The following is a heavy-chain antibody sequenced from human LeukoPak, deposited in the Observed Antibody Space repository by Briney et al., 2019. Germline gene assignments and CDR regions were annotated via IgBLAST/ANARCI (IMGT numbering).Heavy chain of an antibody. D-gene: IGHD3-22*01. V-gene: IGHV1-69*06. CDR2: IIPIFGTA. CDR1: GGTFSSYA. J-gene: IGHJ3*02. Sequence: ASVKVSCKASGGTFSSYAISWVRQAPGQGLEWMGGIIPIFGTANYAQKFQGRVTITVDKSTSTAYMELSSLRSEDTAVYYCARDRGEYYDSSGYYFDAFDIWGQGTMVTVSS. CDR3: ARDRGEYYDSSGYYFDAFDI.